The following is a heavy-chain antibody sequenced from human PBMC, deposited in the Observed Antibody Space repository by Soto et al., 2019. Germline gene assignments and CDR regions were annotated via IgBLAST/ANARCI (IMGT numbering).Heavy chain of an antibody. CDR1: GFTFGDYA. CDR2: IRSKAYGGTT. V-gene: IGHV3-49*03. Sequence: PGGSLRLSCTASGFTFGDYAMSWFRQAPGKGLEWVGFIRSKAYGGTTEYAASVKGRFTISRDDSKSIAYLQMNSLKTEDTAVYYCTRDPYSGSLETGAFDIWGQGTMVTVSS. J-gene: IGHJ3*02. CDR3: TRDPYSGSLETGAFDI. D-gene: IGHD6-13*01.